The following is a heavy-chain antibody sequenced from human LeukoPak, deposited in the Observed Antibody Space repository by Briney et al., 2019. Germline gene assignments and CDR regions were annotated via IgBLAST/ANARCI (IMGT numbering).Heavy chain of an antibody. Sequence: SETLSLTCTVSGGSIRSYYWSWIRQPPGKGLEWIGYIYYTGSTNYNPSLKSRVTISVDTSKNQLSLRLSSVTAADTAVYYCASYYDSTGTFDYWGQGTLVTVSS. CDR2: IYYTGST. CDR3: ASYYDSTGTFDY. D-gene: IGHD3-22*01. V-gene: IGHV4-59*01. CDR1: GGSIRSYY. J-gene: IGHJ4*02.